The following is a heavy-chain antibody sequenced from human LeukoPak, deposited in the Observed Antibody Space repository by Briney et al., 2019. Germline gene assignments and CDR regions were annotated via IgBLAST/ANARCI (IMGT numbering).Heavy chain of an antibody. V-gene: IGHV1-8*01. CDR1: GYTFTNYD. J-gene: IGHJ3*02. CDR2: MNPKSGNT. CDR3: AREILRFLEWSNDAFDI. D-gene: IGHD3-3*01. Sequence: ASVKVSCKASGYTFTNYDINWVRQATGQGLEWMGWMNPKSGNTGYAQKFQGRVTITTDESTSTAYMELSSLRSEDTAVYYCAREILRFLEWSNDAFDIWGQGTMVTVSS.